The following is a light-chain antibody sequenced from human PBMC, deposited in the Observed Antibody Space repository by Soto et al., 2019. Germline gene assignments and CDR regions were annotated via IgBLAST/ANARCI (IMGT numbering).Light chain of an antibody. CDR1: QSVSSSY. Sequence: EIVLTQSPGTLSLSPGERATLSCRASQSVSSSYLAWYQQKPGQAPRLRIYGASSRATGIPDRFSGSGSGTDFTLTITRLEPEDFPMYYCQQYGSSPYTFGQGTKLESK. J-gene: IGKJ2*01. CDR2: GAS. CDR3: QQYGSSPYT. V-gene: IGKV3-20*01.